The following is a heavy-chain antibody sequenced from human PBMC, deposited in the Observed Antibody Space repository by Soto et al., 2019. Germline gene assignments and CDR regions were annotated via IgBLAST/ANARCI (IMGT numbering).Heavy chain of an antibody. D-gene: IGHD1-26*01. CDR3: ARQGSSPYYYYGLDV. V-gene: IGHV1-18*01. CDR1: GYTFTTSG. CDR2: ISTYNGDT. J-gene: IGHJ6*02. Sequence: QVQLVQSGPEVRKPGASVKVSCEASGYTFTTSGISWVRQVPGQGLEWMGWISTYNGDTNSAQNFQGRVLMTADTSTGPAYMELMSLKADDTAVYYCARQGSSPYYYYGLDVWGQGTTVTVSS.